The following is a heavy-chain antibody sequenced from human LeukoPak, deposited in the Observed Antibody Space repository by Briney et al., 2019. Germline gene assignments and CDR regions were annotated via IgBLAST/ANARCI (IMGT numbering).Heavy chain of an antibody. V-gene: IGHV4-39*01. J-gene: IGHJ4*02. Sequence: PSETLSLTCTVSGGSISRSSYYWGWIRQPPGKGLEWIGSIYYSGSTYYNPSLKSRVTISVDTSKNQFSLKLSSVTAADTAVYYCASGGSSSWYGGFDYWGQGTLVTVSS. CDR2: IYYSGST. D-gene: IGHD6-13*01. CDR3: ASGGSSSWYGGFDY. CDR1: GGSISRSSYY.